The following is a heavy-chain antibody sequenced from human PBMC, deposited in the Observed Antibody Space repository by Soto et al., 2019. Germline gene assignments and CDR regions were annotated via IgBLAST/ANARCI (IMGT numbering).Heavy chain of an antibody. V-gene: IGHV3-30*18. CDR3: AKAHGGYYGSGSYYNVVPYYYYGMDV. J-gene: IGHJ6*02. CDR2: ISYDGSNK. Sequence: GGSLRLSCAASGFTFSSYGMHWVRQAPGKGLEWVAVISYDGSNKYYADSVKGRFTISRDNSKNTLYLQMNSLRAEDTAVYYCAKAHGGYYGSGSYYNVVPYYYYGMDVWGQGTTVTVSS. CDR1: GFTFSSYG. D-gene: IGHD3-10*01.